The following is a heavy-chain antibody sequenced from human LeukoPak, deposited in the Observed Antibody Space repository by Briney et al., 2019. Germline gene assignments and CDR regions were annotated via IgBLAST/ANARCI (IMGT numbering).Heavy chain of an antibody. D-gene: IGHD2-15*01. Sequence: GGSLRLSCAASGFTFRSYWMRLVRQAPGKGLEWVANMKLDGSEEYYVDSVKGRFTISSDNAKNSLYLQMNSLRVDDTAVYYCARWARYCSSGSCYSWFDPWGQGTLVTVSS. CDR2: MKLDGSEE. V-gene: IGHV3-7*01. CDR3: ARWARYCSSGSCYSWFDP. J-gene: IGHJ5*02. CDR1: GFTFRSYW.